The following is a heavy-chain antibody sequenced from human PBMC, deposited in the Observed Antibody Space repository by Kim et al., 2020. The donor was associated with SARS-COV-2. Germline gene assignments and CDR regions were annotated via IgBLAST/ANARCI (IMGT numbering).Heavy chain of an antibody. Sequence: GGSLRLSCAASGFTVSSNYMSWVRQAPGKGLEWVSVIYSGGSTYYADSVKGRFTISRDNSKNTLYLQMNSLRAEDTAVYYCAREGWAAGTRDDAFDIWGQGTMVTVSS. V-gene: IGHV3-66*02. J-gene: IGHJ3*02. CDR1: GFTVSSNY. CDR3: AREGWAAGTRDDAFDI. D-gene: IGHD6-13*01. CDR2: IYSGGST.